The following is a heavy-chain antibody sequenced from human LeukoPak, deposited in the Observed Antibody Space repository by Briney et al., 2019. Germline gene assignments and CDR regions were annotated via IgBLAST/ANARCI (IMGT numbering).Heavy chain of an antibody. CDR2: IYYSGST. CDR1: GGSISSYY. D-gene: IGHD3-22*01. Sequence: SETLSLTCTVSGGSISSYYWSWIRQPPGKGLEWIGYIYYSGSTNYNPSLKGRVTISVDTSKNQFSLKLSSVTAADTAVYYCARQGDYYDSSGYFDYWGQGILVTVSS. CDR3: ARQGDYYDSSGYFDY. V-gene: IGHV4-59*08. J-gene: IGHJ4*02.